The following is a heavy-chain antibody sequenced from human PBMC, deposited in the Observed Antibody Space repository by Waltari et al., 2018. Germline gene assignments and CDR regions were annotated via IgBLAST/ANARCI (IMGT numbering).Heavy chain of an antibody. CDR2: ISGGGAST. CDR3: AKCRAMATSFYYYGMDV. Sequence: EVQILESGGGLVQPGGSLRPPGFAPGSHFHNTSINWARQTPGKGLQWVAGISGGGASTYVADAVKGRFTITRDNSRNTVFLQMDSLRAEDTALYYCAKCRAMATSFYYYGMDVWGLGTTVTVSS. V-gene: IGHV3-23*01. J-gene: IGHJ6*02. CDR1: GSHFHNTS. D-gene: IGHD5-18*01.